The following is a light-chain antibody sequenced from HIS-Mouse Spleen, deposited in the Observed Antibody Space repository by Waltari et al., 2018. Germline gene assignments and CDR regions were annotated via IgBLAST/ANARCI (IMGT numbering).Light chain of an antibody. CDR1: QRVSSY. Sequence: EIVLTQSPATLSLSPGERATVSCRSSQRVSSYLALYQQKPGQAPRHLIYDANNRATGIPASFSGSGSGTIFTLNISSLEPEDFAVYCSQLRSNWLTFGGGTKVEIK. J-gene: IGKJ4*01. CDR2: DAN. V-gene: IGKV3-11*01. CDR3: QLRSNWLT.